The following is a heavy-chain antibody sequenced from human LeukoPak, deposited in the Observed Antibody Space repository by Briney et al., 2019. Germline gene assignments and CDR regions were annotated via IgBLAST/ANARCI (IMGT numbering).Heavy chain of an antibody. CDR1: GFTFSNNW. V-gene: IGHV3-74*01. D-gene: IGHD5-24*01. CDR2: ISADGSST. J-gene: IGHJ4*02. Sequence: PGGSLRLSCAASGFTFSNNWMHWVRQAPGKGLVWVSRISADGSSTSYADSVKGRFTISRDNAKNTLYLQMNSLRAEDTAVYYCARVTGGYNLVDYWGQGTLVTVSS. CDR3: ARVTGGYNLVDY.